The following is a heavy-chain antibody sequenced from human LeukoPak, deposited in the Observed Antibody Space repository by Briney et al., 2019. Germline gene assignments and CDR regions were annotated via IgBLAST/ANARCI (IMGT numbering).Heavy chain of an antibody. CDR1: GGSISSGGYY. J-gene: IGHJ1*01. Sequence: SETLSLTCTVSGGSISSGGYYWSWIRQHPGKGLEWIGYIYYSGSTYYNPSLKSRVTISVGTSKNQFSLKLSSVTAADTAVYYCASSSSSFIIQHWGQGTLVTVSS. D-gene: IGHD6-6*01. V-gene: IGHV4-31*03. CDR3: ASSSSSFIIQH. CDR2: IYYSGST.